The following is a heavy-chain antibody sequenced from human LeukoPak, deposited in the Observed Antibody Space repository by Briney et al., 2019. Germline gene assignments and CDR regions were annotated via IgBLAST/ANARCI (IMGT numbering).Heavy chain of an antibody. J-gene: IGHJ4*02. CDR1: GDSVSSNSAA. V-gene: IGHV6-1*01. CDR2: TYYRPKWYN. Sequence: SQTLSLTCAISGDSVSSNSAAWNWIRQSPSRGLEWLGRTYYRPKWYNDYALSVKSRITINPDTSKNQFSLQLNFVTPEDTAVYYCVKWRSGSAEFDHWGQGTLVTVSS. CDR3: VKWRSGSAEFDH. D-gene: IGHD2-15*01.